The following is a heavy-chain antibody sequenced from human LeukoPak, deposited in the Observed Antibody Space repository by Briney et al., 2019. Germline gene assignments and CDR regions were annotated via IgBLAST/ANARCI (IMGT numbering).Heavy chain of an antibody. CDR1: GFTFSDHY. V-gene: IGHV3-72*01. Sequence: GGSLRLSCAPSGFTFSDHYMDWVRQAPGKGLEWIGRARDKANSYTTEYAASVKGRFTISRDDSESSLYLQMNSLRSEDTAVYYCAREAYGGFGELKAFDIWGQGTMVTVSS. CDR2: ARDKANSYTT. D-gene: IGHD3-10*01. CDR3: AREAYGGFGELKAFDI. J-gene: IGHJ3*02.